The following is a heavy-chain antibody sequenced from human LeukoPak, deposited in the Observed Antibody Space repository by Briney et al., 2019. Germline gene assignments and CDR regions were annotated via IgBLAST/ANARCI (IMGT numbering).Heavy chain of an antibody. CDR2: IYSDGNT. J-gene: IGHJ4*02. CDR1: GFTVSTNY. D-gene: IGHD3-10*01. Sequence: PGGSLRLSCAASGFTVSTNYMTWVRQAPGKGLEWVSVIYSDGNTYYADSVKGRFTISRDNSKNTLYLQMNSLRAEDTAVYYCAKDLDAGLLWFGELLESPLDYWGQGTLVTVSS. V-gene: IGHV3-66*02. CDR3: AKDLDAGLLWFGELLESPLDY.